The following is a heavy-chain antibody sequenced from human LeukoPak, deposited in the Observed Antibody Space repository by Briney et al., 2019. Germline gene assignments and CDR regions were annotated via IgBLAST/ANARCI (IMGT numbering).Heavy chain of an antibody. CDR2: IKQDGSEK. Sequence: GGSLRLSCAASGFTFSNYWMSWVRQAQGKWLEGVANIKQDGSEKHYVDSVKGRFTISRDNAKNSLFLQMNSLRAEDTAVYYCARDWFHAIDYWGQEPWSPSPQ. V-gene: IGHV3-7*01. CDR1: GFTFSNYW. CDR3: ARDWFHAIDY. D-gene: IGHD2/OR15-2a*01. J-gene: IGHJ4*01.